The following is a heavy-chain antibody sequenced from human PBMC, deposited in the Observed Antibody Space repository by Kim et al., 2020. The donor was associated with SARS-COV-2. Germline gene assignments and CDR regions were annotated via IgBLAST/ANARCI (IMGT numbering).Heavy chain of an antibody. Sequence: GGSLRLSCAASGFTFSSYDMHWVRQATGKGLEWVSAIGTAGDTYYPGSVKGRFTISRENVKNSLYLQMNSLRAGDTAVYYCARVRHDCSGGSCYFWDWYFDLWGRGTLVTVSS. CDR3: ARVRHDCSGGSCYFWDWYFDL. D-gene: IGHD2-15*01. J-gene: IGHJ2*01. V-gene: IGHV3-13*01. CDR2: IGTAGDT. CDR1: GFTFSSYD.